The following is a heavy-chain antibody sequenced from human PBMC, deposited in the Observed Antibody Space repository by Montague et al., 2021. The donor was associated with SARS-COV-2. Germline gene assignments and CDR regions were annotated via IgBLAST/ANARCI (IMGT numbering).Heavy chain of an antibody. V-gene: IGHV3-21*01. D-gene: IGHD3-3*01. J-gene: IGHJ4*02. CDR3: VRDLDGDYRVFEY. CDR1: GFIFSAYN. Sequence: SLRLSCATSGFIFSAYNTNWVRQAPGKGLEWVSSITSTGEYIYYADSMKGRFTMSRDNANNSLFLQLKSLRVEDTAVYYCVRDLDGDYRVFEYWGQGTLVTVSS. CDR2: ITSTGEYI.